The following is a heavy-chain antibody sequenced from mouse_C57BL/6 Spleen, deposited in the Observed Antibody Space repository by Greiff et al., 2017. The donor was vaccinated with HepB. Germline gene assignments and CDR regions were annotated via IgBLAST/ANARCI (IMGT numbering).Heavy chain of an antibody. CDR2: IYPRSGNT. CDR3: ARTNWDSWYFDV. J-gene: IGHJ1*03. CDR1: GYTFTSYG. D-gene: IGHD4-1*01. Sequence: VQLQQSGAELARPGASVKLSCKASGYTFTSYGISWVKQRTGQGLEWIGEIYPRSGNTYYNEKFKGQATLTADKSSSTAYMELHSMTSEDSAVYFCARTNWDSWYFDVWGTGTTFTVSS. V-gene: IGHV1-81*01.